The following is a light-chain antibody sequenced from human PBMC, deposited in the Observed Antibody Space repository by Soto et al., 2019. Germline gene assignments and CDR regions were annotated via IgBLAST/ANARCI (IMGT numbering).Light chain of an antibody. J-gene: IGLJ2*01. CDR1: SSDVGFYDL. Sequence: QSALTQPASVSGSPGQSITISCTGTSSDVGFYDLISWYQQHPGKAPKVIIFEVTRRPSGVSDRISGSKSGNTASLTISGLQAEDEADYYCSSERGVFGGGPKLPVL. V-gene: IGLV2-23*02. CDR2: EVT. CDR3: SSERGV.